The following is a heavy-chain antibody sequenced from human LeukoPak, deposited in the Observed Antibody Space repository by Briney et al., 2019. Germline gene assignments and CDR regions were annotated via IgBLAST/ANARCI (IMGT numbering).Heavy chain of an antibody. V-gene: IGHV1-18*01. Sequence: GASVKVSYKASGYTFTSYGISWVRQAPGQGLEWMGWISAYNGNTNYAQKLQGRVTMTTDTSTSTAYMELRSLRSDDTAVYYCARTEDTAMASRYYYYYMDVWGKGTTVTVSS. CDR1: GYTFTSYG. CDR3: ARTEDTAMASRYYYYYMDV. J-gene: IGHJ6*03. CDR2: ISAYNGNT. D-gene: IGHD5-18*01.